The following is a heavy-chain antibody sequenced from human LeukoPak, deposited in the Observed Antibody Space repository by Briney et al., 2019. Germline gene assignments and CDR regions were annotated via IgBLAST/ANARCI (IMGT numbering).Heavy chain of an antibody. J-gene: IGHJ4*02. CDR2: ISASGSLI. V-gene: IGHV3-23*01. CDR1: GFKFNDYG. D-gene: IGHD3-22*01. Sequence: GGSLRLSCAASGFKFNDYGMSWVRQAPGKGLEWVSSISASGSLIYYTDSVEGRFTIDRDNSKNTVYLQMNSLRPDDTAIYFCARQEARNYYYEGLDYWGQGNLVTVSS. CDR3: ARQEARNYYYEGLDY.